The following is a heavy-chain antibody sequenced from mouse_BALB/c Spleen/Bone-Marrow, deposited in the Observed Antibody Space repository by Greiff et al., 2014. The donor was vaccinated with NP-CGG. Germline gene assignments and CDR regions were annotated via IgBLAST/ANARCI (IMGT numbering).Heavy chain of an antibody. J-gene: IGHJ3*01. Sequence: VQLQQSGAELAKPGASVKMSCKASGYTFTSYWMHWVKQRPGQGLEWIGYINPSTGYTEYNQKFKDKATLTADKSSSTAYMQLSSLTPEDSAVYYCVYGNYYLAYWGQGTLVTVSA. CDR3: VYGNYYLAY. CDR2: INPSTGYT. V-gene: IGHV1-7*01. D-gene: IGHD2-1*01. CDR1: GYTFTSYW.